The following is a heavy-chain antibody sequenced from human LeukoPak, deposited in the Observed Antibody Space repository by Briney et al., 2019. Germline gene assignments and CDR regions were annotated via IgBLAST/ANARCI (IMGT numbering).Heavy chain of an antibody. CDR3: ARHPMIVVVPDY. CDR2: IYYSGST. V-gene: IGHV4-59*08. Sequence: SETPSLTCTVSGGSISSYYWSWIRQPPGKGLEWIGYIYYSGSTNYNPSLKSRVTISVDTSENQFSLKLSSVTAADTAVYYCARHPMIVVVPDYWGQGTLVTVSS. CDR1: GGSISSYY. J-gene: IGHJ4*02. D-gene: IGHD3-22*01.